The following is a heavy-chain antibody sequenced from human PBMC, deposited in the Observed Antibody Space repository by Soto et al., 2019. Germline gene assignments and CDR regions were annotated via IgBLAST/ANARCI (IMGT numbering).Heavy chain of an antibody. CDR3: ARVGAYGDYFDY. Sequence: GSLRLSCAASGFTFSDYYMSWIRQAPGKGLEWVSYISSSSGYTNYADSVKGRFTISRDNAKNSLYLQMNSLRAEDTAVYYCARVGAYGDYFDYWGQGTLVTVSS. CDR2: ISSSSGYT. J-gene: IGHJ4*02. CDR1: GFTFSDYY. D-gene: IGHD4-17*01. V-gene: IGHV3-11*06.